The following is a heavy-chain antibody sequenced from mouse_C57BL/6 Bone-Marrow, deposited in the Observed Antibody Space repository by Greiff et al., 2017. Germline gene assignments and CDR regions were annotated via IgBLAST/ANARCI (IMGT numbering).Heavy chain of an antibody. CDR3: ARGGRVRPPFDY. CDR1: GYTFTSYW. J-gene: IGHJ2*01. D-gene: IGHD2-14*01. V-gene: IGHV1-69*01. CDR2: IDPSDSYT. Sequence: QVQLQQPGAELVMPGASVKLSCKASGYTFTSYWMHWVKQRPGQGLEWIGEIDPSDSYTNYNQKFKGKSTLTVDKSSSTAYMQLSRLTSEDSAVYYCARGGRVRPPFDYWGQGTTLTVSS.